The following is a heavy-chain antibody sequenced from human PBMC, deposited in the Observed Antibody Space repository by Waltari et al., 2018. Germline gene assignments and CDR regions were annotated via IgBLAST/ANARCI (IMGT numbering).Heavy chain of an antibody. V-gene: IGHV3-23*01. D-gene: IGHD2-8*01. Sequence: VQLLESGGALVQPGGSLRLSCAASGFTFNNYAMNWVRQAPGKGLEWVSSISTSGDSTYYADSVKGRFTISRDNSKKTLFLQMSSVRAEDTALYYCAKDRGTVLAPQPMKNQHWGQGTLVTVSS. CDR2: ISTSGDST. J-gene: IGHJ1*01. CDR3: AKDRGTVLAPQPMKNQH. CDR1: GFTFNNYA.